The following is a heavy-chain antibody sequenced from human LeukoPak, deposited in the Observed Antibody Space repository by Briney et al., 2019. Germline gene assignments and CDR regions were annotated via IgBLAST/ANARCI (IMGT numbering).Heavy chain of an antibody. D-gene: IGHD2-2*02. CDR3: ARDQIVVVPAAIGGGYYYYGMDV. Sequence: PSETLSLTCTVSGGSVSSGSYYWGWIRQPPGKGLEWIGYIYYSGSTYYNPSLKSRVTISVDTSKNQFSLKLSSVTAADTAVYYCARDQIVVVPAAIGGGYYYYGMDVWGQGTTVTVSS. CDR1: GGSVSSGSYY. CDR2: IYYSGST. V-gene: IGHV4-31*03. J-gene: IGHJ6*02.